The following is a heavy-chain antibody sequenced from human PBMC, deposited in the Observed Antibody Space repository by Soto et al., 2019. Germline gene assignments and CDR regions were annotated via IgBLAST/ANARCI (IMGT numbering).Heavy chain of an antibody. CDR2: ISSSGSTI. CDR1: GFTFSDYY. CDR3: ARESALGYCSSTSCSYGMDV. D-gene: IGHD2-2*01. V-gene: IGHV3-11*01. J-gene: IGHJ6*02. Sequence: LRLSCAASGFTFSDYYMSWIRQAPGKGLEWVSYISSSGSTIYYADSVKGRFTISRDNAKNSLYLQMNSLRAEDTAVYYCARESALGYCSSTSCSYGMDVWGQGTTVTVSS.